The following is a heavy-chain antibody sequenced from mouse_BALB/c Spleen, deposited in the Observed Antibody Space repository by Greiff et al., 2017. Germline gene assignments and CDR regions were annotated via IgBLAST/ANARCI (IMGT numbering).Heavy chain of an antibody. Sequence: EVQLVESGGDLVKPGGSLKLSCAASGFTFSSYGMSWVRQTPDKRLEWVATISSGGSYTYCPDSVKGRFTISRDNAKNTLYLQMSSLESEDTAMYYCARGLGVVANPFAYWGQGTLVTVSA. V-gene: IGHV5-6*01. CDR1: GFTFSSYG. CDR3: ARGLGVVANPFAY. J-gene: IGHJ3*01. CDR2: ISSGGSYT. D-gene: IGHD1-1*01.